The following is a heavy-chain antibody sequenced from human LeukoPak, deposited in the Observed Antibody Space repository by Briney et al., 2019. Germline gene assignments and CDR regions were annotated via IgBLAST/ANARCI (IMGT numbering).Heavy chain of an antibody. CDR3: ARGPYCGGDCSSYYYYYMGV. J-gene: IGHJ6*03. CDR2: ISAYNGNT. V-gene: IGHV1-18*01. Sequence: ASVKVSCKASGYTFTSYGISWVRQAPGQGLEWMGWISAYNGNTNYAQKLQGRVTMTTDTSTSTAYMELRSLRSDDTAVYYCARGPYCGGDCSSYYYYYMGVWGKGTTVTVSS. CDR1: GYTFTSYG. D-gene: IGHD2-21*01.